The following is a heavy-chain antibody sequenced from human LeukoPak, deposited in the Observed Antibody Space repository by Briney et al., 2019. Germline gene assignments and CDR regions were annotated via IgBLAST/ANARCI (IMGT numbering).Heavy chain of an antibody. Sequence: SETLSLTCTVSGGSISNSGYYWGWIRQPPGKGLEWIGSVYYSGKTNYNPSLKNRVTISVDTAKNQFSLKLRSVLAADTAVFYCARQGYADFSPRPFDYWGQGTLVTVSS. CDR3: ARQGYADFSPRPFDY. V-gene: IGHV4-39*01. J-gene: IGHJ4*02. CDR2: VYYSGKT. D-gene: IGHD4-17*01. CDR1: GGSISNSGYY.